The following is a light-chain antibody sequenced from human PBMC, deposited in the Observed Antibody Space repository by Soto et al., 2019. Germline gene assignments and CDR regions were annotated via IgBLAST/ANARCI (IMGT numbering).Light chain of an antibody. Sequence: DIQMTQSPSTLSASVGDRVTITCRASQSISDWLAWFQQKPGKAPKVLIYDASTLESGVPSRFSGSGSGTDFILTINNLQPEDVATYYCLQVNSFPRTFGQGTKVDIK. CDR2: DAS. CDR3: LQVNSFPRT. J-gene: IGKJ1*01. V-gene: IGKV1-5*01. CDR1: QSISDW.